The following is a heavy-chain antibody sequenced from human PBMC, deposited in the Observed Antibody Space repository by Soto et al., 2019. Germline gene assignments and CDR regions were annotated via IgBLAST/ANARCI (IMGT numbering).Heavy chain of an antibody. D-gene: IGHD3-22*01. Sequence: SETLSLTCTVSGPSIRSYYRSWILQPPGKGLEWIGYIYYSGSTNYNPSLKSRVTISVDTSKNQFSLKLSSVTAADTAVYYCARGATMIVNYWFDPWGQGTLVTVS. CDR3: ARGATMIVNYWFDP. CDR1: GPSIRSYY. CDR2: IYYSGST. J-gene: IGHJ5*02. V-gene: IGHV4-59*01.